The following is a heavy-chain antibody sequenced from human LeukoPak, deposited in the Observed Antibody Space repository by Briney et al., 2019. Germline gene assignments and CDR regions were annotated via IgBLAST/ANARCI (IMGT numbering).Heavy chain of an antibody. CDR2: ISSSGSTI. V-gene: IGHV3-48*03. CDR3: AKGGYCSSSSCYYGWFEP. Sequence: GGSLRLSCAASGFTFSSYEMNWVRQAPGKGLEWVSYISSSGSTIYYADSVKGRFTISRDNAKNSLYLQMNSLRAEDTAVYYCAKGGYCSSSSCYYGWFEPWGQGTLVTVSS. D-gene: IGHD2-2*01. J-gene: IGHJ5*02. CDR1: GFTFSSYE.